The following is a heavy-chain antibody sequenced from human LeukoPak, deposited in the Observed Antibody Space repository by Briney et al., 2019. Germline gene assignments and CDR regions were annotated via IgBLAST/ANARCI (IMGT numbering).Heavy chain of an antibody. CDR3: ARDPIAVAAAFDI. CDR1: GGSASSGSYY. CDR2: IYYSGST. J-gene: IGHJ3*02. V-gene: IGHV4-61*01. Sequence: SETLSLTCTVSGGSASSGSYYWSWIRQPPGKGLGWIGYIYYSGSTNYNPSLKSRVTISVDTSKNQFSLKLSSVTAADTAVYYCARDPIAVAAAFDIWGQGTMVTVSS. D-gene: IGHD6-19*01.